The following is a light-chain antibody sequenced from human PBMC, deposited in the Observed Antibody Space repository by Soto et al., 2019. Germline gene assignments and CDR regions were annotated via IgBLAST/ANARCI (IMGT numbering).Light chain of an antibody. CDR1: SSDIGIFNY. CDR3: SSYTLTSTS. V-gene: IGLV2-14*03. CDR2: AVS. J-gene: IGLJ1*01. Sequence: QSDLTQPASVSGSPGQSITISCTGTSSDIGIFNYVSWYQQHPGKAAKLIIYAVSNRPSGVSDRFSGSKSGNTASLTISGLQTVFEAAYSCSSYTLTSTSFATGTKVTVL.